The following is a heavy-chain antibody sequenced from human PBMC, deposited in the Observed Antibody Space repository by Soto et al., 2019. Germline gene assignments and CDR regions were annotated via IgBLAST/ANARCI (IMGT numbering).Heavy chain of an antibody. J-gene: IGHJ5*02. Sequence: ASVKVSCKASGYTSTSYGISWVRQAPGQGLEWMGWISAYNGNTNYAQKLQGRVTMTTDASTSTAYMELRSLRSDDTAVYYCARDRPANYDILTGYYTQNWFDPWGQGTLVTVSS. V-gene: IGHV1-18*01. D-gene: IGHD3-9*01. CDR2: ISAYNGNT. CDR1: GYTSTSYG. CDR3: ARDRPANYDILTGYYTQNWFDP.